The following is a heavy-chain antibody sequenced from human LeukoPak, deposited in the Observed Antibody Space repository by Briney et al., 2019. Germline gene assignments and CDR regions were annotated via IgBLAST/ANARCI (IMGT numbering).Heavy chain of an antibody. V-gene: IGHV3-23*01. J-gene: IGHJ3*02. D-gene: IGHD5-18*01. CDR3: AKTLNTAMFRDAFDI. CDR2: ISGSGGST. CDR1: GFTLSSYA. Sequence: GGSLRLSCAASGFTLSSYAMSWVRQAPGKGLEWVSLISGSGGSTYYADSVKGRFTISRDNSKNTLYLQMNSLRAEDTAVYYCAKTLNTAMFRDAFDIWGQGTMVTVSS.